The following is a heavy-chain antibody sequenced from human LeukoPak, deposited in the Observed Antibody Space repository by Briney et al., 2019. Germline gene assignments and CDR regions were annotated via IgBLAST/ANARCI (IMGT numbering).Heavy chain of an antibody. Sequence: GGSLRLSCAASGFTFTSYSMNWVRQAPGKGLEWVSYISISSSTTYYADSVKGRFTISRDNAKNSLYLQMNSLRDEDTAVYYCAKDRYSGLNTIDYWGQGTLVTVSS. J-gene: IGHJ4*02. CDR2: ISISSSTT. CDR3: AKDRYSGLNTIDY. D-gene: IGHD6-13*01. V-gene: IGHV3-48*02. CDR1: GFTFTSYS.